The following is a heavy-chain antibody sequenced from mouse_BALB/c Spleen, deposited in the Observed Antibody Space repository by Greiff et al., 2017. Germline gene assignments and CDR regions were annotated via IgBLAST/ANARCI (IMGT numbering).Heavy chain of an antibody. CDR1: GYAFTNYL. J-gene: IGHJ2*01. D-gene: IGHD1-1*01. CDR2: INPGSGGT. Sequence: VQLQQSGAELVRPGTSVKVSCKASGYAFTNYLIEWVKQRPGQGLEWIGVINPGSGGTNYNEKFKGKATLTADKSSSTAYMQLSSLTSDDSAVYFCARGYGSSLLDDWGKGTTHTVST. CDR3: ARGYGSSLLDD. V-gene: IGHV1-54*03.